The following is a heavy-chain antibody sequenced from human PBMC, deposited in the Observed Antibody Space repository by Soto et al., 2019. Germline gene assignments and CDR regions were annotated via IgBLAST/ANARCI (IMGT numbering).Heavy chain of an antibody. CDR2: ISGSGANT. V-gene: IGHV3-23*01. CDR3: AKDKSTLGYCSSTSCYTKNWFDP. Sequence: GGSLRLSCAASGFSISSDAMSWVRQAPGKGLEWVSGISGSGANTNYADSVKGRFAISRDNSKNTLYLQRNSLRAEDTAVYYCAKDKSTLGYCSSTSCYTKNWFDPWGQGTLVTVSS. J-gene: IGHJ5*02. D-gene: IGHD2-2*02. CDR1: GFSISSDA.